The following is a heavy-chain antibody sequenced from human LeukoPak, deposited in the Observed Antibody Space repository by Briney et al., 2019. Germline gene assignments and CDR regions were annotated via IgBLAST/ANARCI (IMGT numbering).Heavy chain of an antibody. J-gene: IGHJ4*02. V-gene: IGHV4-4*02. CDR2: IYHSGIT. CDR3: ARAGAAAGPFDY. D-gene: IGHD6-13*01. Sequence: SETLSLACAVSGGSISSSNWWSWVRQPPGKGLEWIGEIYHSGITNYNPSLKSRVTISVDKSKNQFSLKLSSVTAADTAVYYCARAGAAAGPFDYWGQGTLVTVSS. CDR1: GGSISSSNW.